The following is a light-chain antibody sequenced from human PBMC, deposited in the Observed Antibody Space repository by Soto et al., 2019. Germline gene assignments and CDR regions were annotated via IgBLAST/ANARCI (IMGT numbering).Light chain of an antibody. V-gene: IGLV1-40*01. Sequence: QPVLTQPPSVSGSPGQRVTISCTGTSSNFGAAYDVHWYQQLPGTAPKLLIYDTNFRPSGVPDRFSGSKTGTSASLAITGLQAEDEADYYCQAYATSLSGVVFGGGTQLTVL. CDR1: SSNFGAAYD. CDR3: QAYATSLSGVV. J-gene: IGLJ7*01. CDR2: DTN.